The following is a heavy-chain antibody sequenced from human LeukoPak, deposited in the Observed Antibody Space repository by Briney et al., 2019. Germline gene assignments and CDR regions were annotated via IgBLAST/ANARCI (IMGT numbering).Heavy chain of an antibody. CDR2: INHSGST. J-gene: IGHJ6*03. D-gene: IGHD3-16*01. CDR3: ASVRFSYYYYMDV. Sequence: PSETLSLTCTVPGGSISSYYWSWIRQPPGKGLEWIGEINHSGSTNYNPSLKSRVTISVDTSKNQFSLKLSSVTAADTAVYYCASVRFSYYYYMDVWGKGTTVTVSS. CDR1: GGSISSYY. V-gene: IGHV4-34*01.